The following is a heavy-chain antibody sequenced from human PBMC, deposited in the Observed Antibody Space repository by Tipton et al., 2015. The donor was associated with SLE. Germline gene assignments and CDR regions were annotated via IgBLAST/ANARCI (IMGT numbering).Heavy chain of an antibody. D-gene: IGHD3-22*01. CDR1: GGSISSGSYY. J-gene: IGHJ4*02. Sequence: TLSLTCTVSGGSISSGSYYWNWIRQPAGKGLEWIGHIYTSGSTNYNPSLKSRVTISVDTSKNQFSLKLSSVTAADTAVYYCARTYYHFDYWGQGTLVTVSS. CDR2: IYTSGST. V-gene: IGHV4-61*09. CDR3: ARTYYHFDY.